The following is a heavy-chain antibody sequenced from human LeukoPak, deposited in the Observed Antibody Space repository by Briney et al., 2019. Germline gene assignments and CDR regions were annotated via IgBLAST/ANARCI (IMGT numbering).Heavy chain of an antibody. Sequence: ASVKVSCKASGYTFTSYDINGVRQATGQGLEWMGWMNANNGNTNYAQKFQGRVTMTRDPYINTAYMDLSSLGSEDTAVYYCVRGANWNYPGNWFDPWGQGTLVTVSS. J-gene: IGHJ5*02. D-gene: IGHD1-7*01. CDR1: GYTFTSYD. CDR3: VRGANWNYPGNWFDP. CDR2: MNANNGNT. V-gene: IGHV1-8*01.